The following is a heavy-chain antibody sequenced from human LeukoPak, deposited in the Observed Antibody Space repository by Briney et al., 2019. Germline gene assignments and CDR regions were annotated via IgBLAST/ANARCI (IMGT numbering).Heavy chain of an antibody. CDR3: ARMVGGPGRGVIIYLFDY. Sequence: SETLSLTCTVSGGSISSGGYYWSWIRQHPGKGLEWIGYIYHSGSTYYNPSLKTRVTISVDTSKKQFSLKLSSVTAADTAVYYCARMVGGPGRGVIIYLFDYWGQGTLVTVSS. CDR1: GGSISSGGYY. D-gene: IGHD3-10*01. V-gene: IGHV4-31*03. CDR2: IYHSGST. J-gene: IGHJ4*02.